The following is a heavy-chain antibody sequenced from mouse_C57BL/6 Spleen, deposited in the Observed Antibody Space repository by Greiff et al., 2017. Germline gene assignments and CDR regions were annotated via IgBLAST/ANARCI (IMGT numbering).Heavy chain of an antibody. V-gene: IGHV2-5*01. Sequence: QVQLQQSGPGLVQPSQSLSITCTVSGFSLTSYGVHWVRQSPGKGLEWLGVIWRGGSTDYNAAFMSRLSITKDNSKSQVFFKMNSLQADDTAIYYCAKESRAGDYYGSSYGYFDVWGTGTTVTVSS. CDR2: IWRGGST. CDR1: GFSLTSYG. D-gene: IGHD1-1*01. CDR3: AKESRAGDYYGSSYGYFDV. J-gene: IGHJ1*03.